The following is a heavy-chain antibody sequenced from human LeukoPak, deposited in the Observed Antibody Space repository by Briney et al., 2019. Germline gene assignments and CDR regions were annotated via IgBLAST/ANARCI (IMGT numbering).Heavy chain of an antibody. CDR3: ATSSYRLYYFDY. V-gene: IGHV1-69*05. Sequence: SVKVSCKASGGTFSSYAISWVRQAPGQGLEWMGGIIPIFGTANYAQKFQGRVTITTDESTSTAYMELSSLRSEDTAVYYCATSSYRLYYFDYWGQGTLVTVSS. CDR1: GGTFSSYA. D-gene: IGHD2-2*01. CDR2: IIPIFGTA. J-gene: IGHJ4*02.